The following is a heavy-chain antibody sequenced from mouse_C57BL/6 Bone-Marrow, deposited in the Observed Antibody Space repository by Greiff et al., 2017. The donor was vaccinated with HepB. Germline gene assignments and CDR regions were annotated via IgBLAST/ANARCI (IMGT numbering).Heavy chain of an antibody. CDR3: ARQRDYYYGSSYWYFDV. D-gene: IGHD1-1*01. Sequence: EVQGVESGGGLVQPGESLKLSCESNEYEFPSHDMSWVRKTPEKRLELVAAINSDGGSTYYPDTMERRFIISRDNTKKTLYLQMSSLRSEDTALYYCARQRDYYYGSSYWYFDVWGTGTTVTVSS. V-gene: IGHV5-2*01. CDR2: INSDGGST. CDR1: EYEFPSHD. J-gene: IGHJ1*03.